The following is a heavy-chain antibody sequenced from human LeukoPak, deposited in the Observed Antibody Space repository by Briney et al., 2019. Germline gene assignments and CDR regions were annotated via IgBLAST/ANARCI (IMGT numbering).Heavy chain of an antibody. J-gene: IGHJ4*02. V-gene: IGHV1-18*01. CDR1: GYSFSTCG. CDR2: ISVDNGRT. D-gene: IGHD6-13*01. Sequence: ASVKVSCKASGYSFSTCGISWVRQAPGQGLEWMGWISVDNGRTNYAPKVQGRVTMTADTSTSTAYMELRNLRPDDTAVYYCARCGYSSGWYCGIDDWGQGTLVTVSS. CDR3: ARCGYSSGWYCGIDD.